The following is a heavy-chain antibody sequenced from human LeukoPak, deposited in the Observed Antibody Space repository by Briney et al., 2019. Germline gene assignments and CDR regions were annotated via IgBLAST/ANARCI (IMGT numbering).Heavy chain of an antibody. CDR3: ARTWGIVGATGPYYYYMDV. CDR1: GYSFTSYW. D-gene: IGHD1-26*01. CDR2: IYPGDSDT. Sequence: GESLKISCKGSGYSFTSYWIGWVRQMPGKGLEWMGIIYPGDSDTRYSPSFQGQVTISADKSISTAYLQWSSLKASDTAMYYCARTWGIVGATGPYYYYMDVWGKGTTVTVSS. J-gene: IGHJ6*03. V-gene: IGHV5-51*01.